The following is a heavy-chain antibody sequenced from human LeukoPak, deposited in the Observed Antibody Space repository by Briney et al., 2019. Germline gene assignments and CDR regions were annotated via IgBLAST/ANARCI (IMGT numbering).Heavy chain of an antibody. CDR3: ASSLGVRGVSYYYYMDV. D-gene: IGHD3-10*01. CDR2: IIPIFGTA. J-gene: IGHJ6*03. V-gene: IGHV1-69*13. CDR1: GYTFTGYY. Sequence: WASVKVSCKASGYTFTGYYMHWVRQAPGQGLEWMGGIIPIFGTANYAQKFQGRVTITADESTSTAYMELSSLRSEDTAVYYCASSLGVRGVSYYYYMDVWGKGTTVTISS.